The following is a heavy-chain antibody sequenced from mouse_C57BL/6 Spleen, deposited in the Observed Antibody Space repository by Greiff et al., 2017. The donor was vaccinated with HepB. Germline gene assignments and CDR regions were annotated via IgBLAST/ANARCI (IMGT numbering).Heavy chain of an antibody. D-gene: IGHD4-1*01. J-gene: IGHJ1*03. Sequence: EVQLQESGPGMVKPSQSLSLTCTVTGYSITSGYDWHWIRHFPGNKLEWMGYISYSGSTNYNPSLKSRISITHDTSKNHFFLKLNSVTTEDTATYYCARGGGTWGYFDVWGTGTTVTVSS. V-gene: IGHV3-1*01. CDR2: ISYSGST. CDR3: ARGGGTWGYFDV. CDR1: GYSITSGYD.